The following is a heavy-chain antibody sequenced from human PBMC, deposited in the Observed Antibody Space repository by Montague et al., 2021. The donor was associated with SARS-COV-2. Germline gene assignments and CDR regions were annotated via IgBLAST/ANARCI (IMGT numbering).Heavy chain of an antibody. CDR3: ARLGDGVVPSPILGVVPYYSDYYMDV. D-gene: IGHD2-2*02. V-gene: IGHV4-34*01. Sequence: SETLSLTCAVHGGSFSTYSWNWIRQPPGKGLEWIGEIHHGGSTNYNPSLKSRVTISADTSKNQFSLKLTSVAAADTAVYYCARLGDGVVPSPILGVVPYYSDYYMDVWGKGTTVTVSS. CDR1: GGSFSTYS. CDR2: IHHGGST. J-gene: IGHJ6*03.